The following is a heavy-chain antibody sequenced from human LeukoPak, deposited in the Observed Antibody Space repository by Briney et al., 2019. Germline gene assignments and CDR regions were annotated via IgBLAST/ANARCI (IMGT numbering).Heavy chain of an antibody. V-gene: IGHV3-23*01. Sequence: GGSLRLSCAASGFTFSSYAMSWVRQAPGKGLEWVSGISGSGGSTHYADSVKGRFTISRDNSKNTLYLQMNSLRAEDTAVYYCATEGYSGSYYYYYYGMDVWGQGTTVTVSS. D-gene: IGHD3-10*01. CDR2: ISGSGGST. CDR3: ATEGYSGSYYYYYYGMDV. J-gene: IGHJ6*02. CDR1: GFTFSSYA.